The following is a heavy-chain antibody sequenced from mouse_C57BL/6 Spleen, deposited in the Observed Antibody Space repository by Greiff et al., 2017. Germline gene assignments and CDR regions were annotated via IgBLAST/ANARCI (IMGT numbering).Heavy chain of an antibody. V-gene: IGHV1-55*01. CDR2: IYPGSGST. Sequence: QVQLQQPGAELVKPGASVKMSCKASGYTFTSYWITWVKQRPGQGLEWIGDIYPGSGSTNYNEKFKSKATLTVDTSSSTAYMQLSSLTSEDSAVYYCASGASSGFRWFAYWGHGALVTVSA. CDR3: ASGASSGFRWFAY. D-gene: IGHD3-2*02. CDR1: GYTFTSYW. J-gene: IGHJ3*01.